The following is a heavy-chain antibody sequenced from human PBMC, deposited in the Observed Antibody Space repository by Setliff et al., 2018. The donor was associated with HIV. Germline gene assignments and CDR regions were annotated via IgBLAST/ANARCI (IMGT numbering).Heavy chain of an antibody. CDR3: ARARLQGIVTAVGPRDNCFDP. CDR2: ISPYTGNT. Sequence: GASVKVSCKASGYSFINYGISWVRQAPGQGPEWMGWISPYTGNTDYAPRLLGRVTMTTDTSTSTAYLELRSLTSDDTAVYYCARARLQGIVTAVGPRDNCFDPWGQGTRVTVSS. CDR1: GYSFINYG. J-gene: IGHJ5*02. V-gene: IGHV1-18*01. D-gene: IGHD1-26*01.